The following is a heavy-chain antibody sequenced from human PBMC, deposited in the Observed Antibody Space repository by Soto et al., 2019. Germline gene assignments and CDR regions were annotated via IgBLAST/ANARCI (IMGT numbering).Heavy chain of an antibody. CDR2: ISYDGSNK. CDR3: GGIAVAGY. CDR1: GFTFSSYG. Sequence: GGYLRLSCAASGFTFSSYGMHWVRQAPGKGLEWVAVISYDGSNKYYADSVKGRFTISRDNSKNTLYLQMNSLRAEDTAVYYCGGIAVAGYWGQGTLVTVSS. V-gene: IGHV3-30*03. D-gene: IGHD6-19*01. J-gene: IGHJ4*02.